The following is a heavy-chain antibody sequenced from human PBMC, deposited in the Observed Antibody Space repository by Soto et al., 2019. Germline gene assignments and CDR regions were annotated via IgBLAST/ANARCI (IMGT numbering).Heavy chain of an antibody. CDR1: GFTFSSYS. D-gene: IGHD3-10*01. Sequence: GSLRLSCAASGFTFSSYSMNWVRQAPGKGLEWVSSISSSSSYIYYADSVKGRFTISRDNAKNSLYLQMNSLRAEDTAVYYCARVRDYGSGSYLFDYWGQGTLVTVSS. V-gene: IGHV3-21*01. J-gene: IGHJ4*02. CDR2: ISSSSSYI. CDR3: ARVRDYGSGSYLFDY.